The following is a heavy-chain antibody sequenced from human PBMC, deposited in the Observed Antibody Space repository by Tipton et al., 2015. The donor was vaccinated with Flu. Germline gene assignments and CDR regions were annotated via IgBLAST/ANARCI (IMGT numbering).Heavy chain of an antibody. Sequence: TLSLTCTVSGGSISGYYWSWIRQPPGKRLEWMGHIHDSGSANYSPSLKSRVTMSVDSPKNQFSLRLTSVTAADTAVYYCARSGDFYLNWFGPRGQGTLVTVSS. D-gene: IGHD2/OR15-2a*01. CDR2: IHDSGSA. CDR1: GGSISGYY. V-gene: IGHV4-59*07. J-gene: IGHJ5*02. CDR3: ARSGDFYLNWFGP.